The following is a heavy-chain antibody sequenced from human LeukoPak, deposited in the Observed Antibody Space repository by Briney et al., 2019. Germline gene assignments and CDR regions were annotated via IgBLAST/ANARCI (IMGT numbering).Heavy chain of an antibody. CDR2: ISGSGVTM. CDR3: AREDIRLDYFDY. D-gene: IGHD6-19*01. J-gene: IGHJ4*02. Sequence: QPGGSLGLSCAASGFTFSSYEMNWVRQAPGRGLEWVSYISGSGVTMYYADSVKGRFTISRDDAKNSLYLQMNSLRAEDTAVYYCAREDIRLDYFDYWGQGTLVTVSS. CDR1: GFTFSSYE. V-gene: IGHV3-48*03.